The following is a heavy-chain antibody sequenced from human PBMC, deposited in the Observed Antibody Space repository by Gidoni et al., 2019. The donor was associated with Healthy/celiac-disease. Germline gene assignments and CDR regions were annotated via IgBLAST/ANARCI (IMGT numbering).Heavy chain of an antibody. Sequence: QVQLVQSGSELKKPGASVKVSCKASGYTFTSYAMNWVRQAPGQGLEWMGWINTNTGNPTYAQGFTGRFVFSLDTAVSTAYLQISSLKAEDTAVYYCARVLLEDIVLVTDAFDIWGQGTMVTVFS. CDR2: INTNTGNP. V-gene: IGHV7-4-1*02. CDR1: GYTFTSYA. D-gene: IGHD2-8*02. CDR3: ARVLLEDIVLVTDAFDI. J-gene: IGHJ3*02.